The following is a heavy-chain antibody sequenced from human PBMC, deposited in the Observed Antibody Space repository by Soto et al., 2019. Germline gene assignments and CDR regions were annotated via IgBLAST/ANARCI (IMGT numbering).Heavy chain of an antibody. CDR3: ASGDDTSVGDFQH. D-gene: IGHD6-19*01. CDR2: IVVGSGNT. Sequence: GASVKVSCKASGFTFTSSAVQWVRQARGQRLEWIRWIVVGSGNTNYAQKFQERVTITRDMSTSTAYMELSSLRSEDTAVYYCASGDDTSVGDFQHWGQGTLVTVSS. J-gene: IGHJ1*01. V-gene: IGHV1-58*01. CDR1: GFTFTSSA.